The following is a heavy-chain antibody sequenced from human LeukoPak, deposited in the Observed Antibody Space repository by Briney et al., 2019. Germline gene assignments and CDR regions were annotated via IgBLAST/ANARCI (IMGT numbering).Heavy chain of an antibody. CDR2: INPNSGGT. V-gene: IGHV1-2*02. Sequence: ASVKVSCKASGGTFSSYAISWVRQAPGQGLEWMGWINPNSGGTNYAQKFQGRVTMTRDTSISTAYMELSRLRSDDTAVYYCARSDTDYWGQGTLVTVSS. CDR1: GGTFSSYA. CDR3: ARSDTDY. J-gene: IGHJ4*02.